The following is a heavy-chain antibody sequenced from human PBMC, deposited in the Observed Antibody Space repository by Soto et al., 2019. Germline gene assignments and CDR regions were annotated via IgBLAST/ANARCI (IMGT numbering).Heavy chain of an antibody. CDR3: ARAVTGRGLYYYYYMDV. CDR2: ISYGGSST. V-gene: IGHV3-30*14. Sequence: HPGGSLRLSCAASGFTFSSYAMHWVRQAPGKGLGWVAVISYGGSSTYYADSVKGRFTISRHNSKNTLYLQMNSLRAEDTAVYYCARAVTGRGLYYYYYMDVWGKGTTVTVSS. J-gene: IGHJ6*03. CDR1: GFTFSSYA. D-gene: IGHD4-17*01.